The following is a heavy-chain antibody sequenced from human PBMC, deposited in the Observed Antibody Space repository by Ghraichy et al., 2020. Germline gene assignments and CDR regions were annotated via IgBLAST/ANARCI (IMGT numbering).Heavy chain of an antibody. D-gene: IGHD3-16*01. CDR1: GFSFSNHY. V-gene: IGHV3-72*01. J-gene: IGHJ3*02. CDR3: ARDTSASLDT. CDR2: SKHRAENYIT. Sequence: GGSLRLSCVGSGFSFSNHYMNWVRQAPGKGLEWIARSKHRAENYITDFAASVNGRFTTSRDDSKNSLFLQMTSLKTEDTVVYYCARDTSASLDTWGQGTMVVVSP.